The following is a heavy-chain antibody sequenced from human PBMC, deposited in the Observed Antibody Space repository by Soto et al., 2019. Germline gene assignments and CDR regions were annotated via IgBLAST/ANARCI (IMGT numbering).Heavy chain of an antibody. D-gene: IGHD3-16*01. CDR1: GYTFTGYY. V-gene: IGHV1-2*04. Sequence: ASVKVSCKASGYTFTGYYMHWVRQAPGQGLEWMGWINPNSGGTNYAQKFQGWVTMTRDTSISTAYMELSRLRSDDTAVYYCARDLRSYYYGMDVWGQGTTVTVSS. J-gene: IGHJ6*02. CDR2: INPNSGGT. CDR3: ARDLRSYYYGMDV.